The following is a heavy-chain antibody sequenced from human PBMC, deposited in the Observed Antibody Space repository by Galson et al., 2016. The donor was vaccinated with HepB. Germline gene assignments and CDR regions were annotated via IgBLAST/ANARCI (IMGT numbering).Heavy chain of an antibody. CDR1: GFTFNSYN. Sequence: SLRLSCAASGFTFNSYNMHWVRQAPGKGLEYVSTITSHGGSTLYVNSVKGRFTISRDNSKNTVYLQMGSLRAEDMAVYYCARAPQIDYYYYMDVWGKGTTVTVS. J-gene: IGHJ6*03. CDR3: ARAPQIDYYYYMDV. D-gene: IGHD2/OR15-2a*01. V-gene: IGHV3-64*01. CDR2: ITSHGGST.